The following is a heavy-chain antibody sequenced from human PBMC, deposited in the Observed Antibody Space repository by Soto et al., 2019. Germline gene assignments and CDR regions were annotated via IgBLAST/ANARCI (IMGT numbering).Heavy chain of an antibody. V-gene: IGHV3-23*01. J-gene: IGHJ4*02. Sequence: GSRTLSCAASGFTLSSYAMSWVRQAPGGWLEWVGSVSSSSDNTYYADSVKGRLTISRDNSKNTLYLQMNSLRAEDTAVYYCAKDRLLGSGYLRNYFDYWGQGTMVTVSS. CDR1: GFTLSSYA. D-gene: IGHD3-3*01. CDR2: VSSSSDNT. CDR3: AKDRLLGSGYLRNYFDY.